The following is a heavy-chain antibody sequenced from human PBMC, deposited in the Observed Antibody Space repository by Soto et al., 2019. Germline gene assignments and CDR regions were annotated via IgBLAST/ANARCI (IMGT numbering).Heavy chain of an antibody. J-gene: IGHJ4*02. Sequence: PSQTLSLTCAISGDSVSSNSAAWNWIRQSPWRGLEWLGRTYYRSKWYNDYAVSVKSRITINPDTSKNQFSLQLNSVTPEDTAVYYCARAMEGSSWSGDTFDYWGQGTLVTVSS. CDR3: ARAMEGSSWSGDTFDY. V-gene: IGHV6-1*01. D-gene: IGHD6-13*01. CDR2: TYYRSKWYN. CDR1: GDSVSSNSAA.